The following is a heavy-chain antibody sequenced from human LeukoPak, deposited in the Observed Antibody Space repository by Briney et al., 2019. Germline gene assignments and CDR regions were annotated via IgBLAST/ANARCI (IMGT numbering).Heavy chain of an antibody. D-gene: IGHD3-16*02. Sequence: ASVKVSCKASGYTFTGYYTHWVRQAPGQGLEWMGRINPNSGGTNYAQKFQGGVTMTRDTSISTAYMELSRLRSDDTAVYYCARETMITFGGVIEPLFDYWGQGTLVTVSS. CDR2: INPNSGGT. CDR3: ARETMITFGGVIEPLFDY. V-gene: IGHV1-2*06. J-gene: IGHJ4*02. CDR1: GYTFTGYY.